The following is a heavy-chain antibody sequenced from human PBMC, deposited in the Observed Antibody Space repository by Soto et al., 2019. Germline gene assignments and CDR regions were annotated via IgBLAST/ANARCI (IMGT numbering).Heavy chain of an antibody. CDR2: IRARDGST. D-gene: IGHD4-17*01. J-gene: IGHJ4*02. CDR1: GFTFSNYA. V-gene: IGHV3-23*01. Sequence: EVQLLESGGGFVQPGGSLRLSCVASGFTFSNYAMSWVRQAPGKGLEWVSAIRARDGSTFYADSVKGRFTISRDNPKNTLYLEMNSLRAEDTALYYCAKEDYGGSDYWGQGTLVTVSS. CDR3: AKEDYGGSDY.